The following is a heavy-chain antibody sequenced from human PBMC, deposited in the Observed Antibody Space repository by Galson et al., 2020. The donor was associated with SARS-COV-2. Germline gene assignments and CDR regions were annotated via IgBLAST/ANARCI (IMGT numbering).Heavy chain of an antibody. CDR1: GFTLSNYG. V-gene: IGHV3-33*01. D-gene: IGHD3-10*01. Sequence: TGGSLRLSCAASGFTLSNYGMHWVRQAPGKGLEWVALIWSDENKRYNADSLQGRFTISRDNSKNTVYLHMRSLRAEDTAVYYCARAFGLAKTYFYYYGLDVWGQGTTITVSS. CDR3: ARAFGLAKTYFYYYGLDV. J-gene: IGHJ6*02. CDR2: IWSDENKR.